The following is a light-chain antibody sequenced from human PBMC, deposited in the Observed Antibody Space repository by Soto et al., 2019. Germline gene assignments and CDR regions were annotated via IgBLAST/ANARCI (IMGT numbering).Light chain of an antibody. J-gene: IGLJ3*02. CDR2: STN. V-gene: IGLV8-61*01. CDR3: LLYMGSAVWV. CDR1: SGSVSISHY. Sequence: QAVVTQEPSFSVSPGGTVTLTCGLSSGSVSISHYPSWYQQTPGQAPRTLIYSTNSRSSGVPDRFSGSILGNKAALTITGAEADYGSDYFCLLYMGSAVWVFGGGTKLTVL.